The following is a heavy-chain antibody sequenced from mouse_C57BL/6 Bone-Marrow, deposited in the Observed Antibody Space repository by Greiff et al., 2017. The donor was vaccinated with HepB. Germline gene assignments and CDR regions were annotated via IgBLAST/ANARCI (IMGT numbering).Heavy chain of an antibody. CDR2: ISYDGSN. CDR1: GYSITSGYY. V-gene: IGHV3-6*01. J-gene: IGHJ3*01. Sequence: EVQLQESGPGLVKPSQSLSLTCSVTGYSITSGYYWNWIRQFPGNKLEWMGYISYDGSNNYNPSLKNRISITRDTSKNQFFLKLNSVTTEDTATYYCARVVYGYGWFAYWGQGTLVTVSA. D-gene: IGHD2-2*01. CDR3: ARVVYGYGWFAY.